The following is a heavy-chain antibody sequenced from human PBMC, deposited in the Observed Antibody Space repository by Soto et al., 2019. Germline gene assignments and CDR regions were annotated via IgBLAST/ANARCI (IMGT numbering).Heavy chain of an antibody. V-gene: IGHV1-18*01. D-gene: IGHD3-22*01. CDR2: ISAYNGNT. CDR3: ARETYHYDSSGCFGLDV. CDR1: GYSFTSYG. J-gene: IGHJ6*02. Sequence: QVQLVQSGAEVKKPGASVKVSCKASGYSFTSYGISWVRQAPGQGLEWMGGISAYNGNTNYAQKFQARVTMTTDTSTKTAYMELRSLRSDDTAVYYCARETYHYDSSGCFGLDVWGQGTTVTVSS.